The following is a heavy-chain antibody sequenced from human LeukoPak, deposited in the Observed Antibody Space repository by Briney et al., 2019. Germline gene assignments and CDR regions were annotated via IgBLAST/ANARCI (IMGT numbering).Heavy chain of an antibody. CDR3: ASGVVAGALRPFDS. Sequence: SETLSLTCTVSGGSISSYYWSWVRQPPGKGLEWIAYIYDSGSTNYNPSLKGRVTISVDTSKNQFSLKLSSVTAADTAVYYCASGVVAGALRPFDSWGQGTLVTVSS. J-gene: IGHJ4*02. CDR2: IYDSGST. CDR1: GGSISSYY. V-gene: IGHV4-59*01. D-gene: IGHD2-2*01.